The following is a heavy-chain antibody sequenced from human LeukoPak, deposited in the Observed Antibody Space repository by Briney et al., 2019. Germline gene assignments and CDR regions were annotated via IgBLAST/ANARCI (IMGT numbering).Heavy chain of an antibody. J-gene: IGHJ4*02. CDR1: GGSFSGYY. V-gene: IGHV4-34*01. CDR2: INHSGST. CDR3: ARGGLSGYGDSSGYYYFY. D-gene: IGHD3-22*01. Sequence: PSETLSLTCAVYGGSFSGYYWSWIRQPPGKGLEWIGEINHSGSTNYNPSLKSRVTISVDTSKNQFSLKLSSVTAADTAVYYCARGGLSGYGDSSGYYYFYWGQGTLVTVSS.